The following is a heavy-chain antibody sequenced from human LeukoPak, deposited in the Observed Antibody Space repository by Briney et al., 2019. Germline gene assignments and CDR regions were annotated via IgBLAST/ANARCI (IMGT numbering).Heavy chain of an antibody. CDR2: IDPSDSYT. CDR3: ARRSATSYYSP. J-gene: IGHJ5*02. CDR1: GXTFTGFW. Sequence: GESLKISFKGSGXTFTGFWITWVRQMPGKGLEWMGRIDPSDSYTNYSPSFQGHVTISADKSISTAYLQWSSLKASDTAMYFCARRSATSYYSPWGQGTLVTVSS. V-gene: IGHV5-10-1*01. D-gene: IGHD3-9*01.